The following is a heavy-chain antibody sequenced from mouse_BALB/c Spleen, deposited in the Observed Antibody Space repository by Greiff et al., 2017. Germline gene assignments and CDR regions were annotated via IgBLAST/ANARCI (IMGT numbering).Heavy chain of an antibody. D-gene: IGHD3-1*01. V-gene: IGHV1S56*01. Sequence: VQLQQSGPELVKPGASVRISCKASGYTFTSYYIHWVKQRPGQGLEWIGWIYPGNVNTKYNEKFKGKATLTADKSSSTAYMQLSSLTSEDSAVYCCARGGSSGYQAWFADWGQGTTLTVSS. CDR1: GYTFTSYY. CDR3: ARGGSSGYQAWFAD. J-gene: IGHJ2*01. CDR2: IYPGNVNT.